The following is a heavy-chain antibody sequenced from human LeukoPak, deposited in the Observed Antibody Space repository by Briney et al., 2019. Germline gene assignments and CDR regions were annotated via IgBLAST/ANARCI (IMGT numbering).Heavy chain of an antibody. J-gene: IGHJ4*02. CDR3: ARHSTESIVVVPAAFDY. V-gene: IGHV4-39*01. Sequence: PSETLSLTCTVSDGSISSNSYYWGWIRQPPGKGLEWIGSISYSGRTYYNPSLESRVTISVDASKNQFSLKLSSVTAADTAVYYCARHSTESIVVVPAAFDYWGQGTLVTVSS. D-gene: IGHD2-2*01. CDR1: DGSISSNSYY. CDR2: ISYSGRT.